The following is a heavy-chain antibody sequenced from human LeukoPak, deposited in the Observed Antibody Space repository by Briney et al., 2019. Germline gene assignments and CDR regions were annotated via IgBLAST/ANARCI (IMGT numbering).Heavy chain of an antibody. CDR1: GFTFSSYA. CDR3: AKDIVATIPGYYFDY. J-gene: IGHJ4*02. CDR2: ISGSGGST. D-gene: IGHD5-12*01. V-gene: IGHV3-23*01. Sequence: PGGSLRLSCAASGFTFSSYAMSWVRQAPGKGLEWVSAISGSGGSTYYADSVKGRFTISRDNSKNTLYLQINSLRAEDTAVYYCAKDIVATIPGYYFDYWGQGTLVTVSS.